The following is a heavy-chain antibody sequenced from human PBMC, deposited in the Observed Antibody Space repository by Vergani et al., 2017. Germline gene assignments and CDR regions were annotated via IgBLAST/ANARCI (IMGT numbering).Heavy chain of an antibody. CDR3: AKDHTRQDYYDSSGYYDY. Sequence: EVQLLESGGGLVQPGGSLRLSCAASGFTFSSYAMNWVRQAPGKGLEWVSAISGSGGSTYYADSVKGRFTISRDNSKNTLYLQMNSLRAEDTAVYYCAKDHTRQDYYDSSGYYDYWGQGTLVTVSS. CDR1: GFTFSSYA. CDR2: ISGSGGST. J-gene: IGHJ4*02. V-gene: IGHV3-23*01. D-gene: IGHD3-22*01.